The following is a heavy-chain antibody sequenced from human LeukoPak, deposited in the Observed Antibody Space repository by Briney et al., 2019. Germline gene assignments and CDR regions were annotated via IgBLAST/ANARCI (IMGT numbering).Heavy chain of an antibody. V-gene: IGHV3-33*01. J-gene: IGHJ4*02. CDR1: GFTFRNYG. Sequence: GRSLRLSCAASGFTFRNYGMHWVRQAPGKGLEWVAIIWYDGSNKYYADSVKGRFTISRDNSKNTLYLQMNSLRAEDTAVYYCASSLPYSSSWYVLDYWGQGTLVTVSS. CDR3: ASSLPYSSSWYVLDY. D-gene: IGHD6-13*01. CDR2: IWYDGSNK.